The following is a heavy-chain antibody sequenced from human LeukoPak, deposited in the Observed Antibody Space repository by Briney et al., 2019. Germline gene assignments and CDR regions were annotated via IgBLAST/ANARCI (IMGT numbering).Heavy chain of an antibody. CDR3: AGEITAVDF. CDR1: GGSISSYY. CDR2: IHYSGSA. Sequence: SGTLSLTCTVSGGSISSYYWGWIRRPPGEGLEWIGYIHYSGSANYNPSLKSRVIISVDTSKNQFSLKLSSVTAADTAVYYCAGEITAVDFWGQGTLVTVSS. J-gene: IGHJ4*02. V-gene: IGHV4-59*01. D-gene: IGHD6-13*01.